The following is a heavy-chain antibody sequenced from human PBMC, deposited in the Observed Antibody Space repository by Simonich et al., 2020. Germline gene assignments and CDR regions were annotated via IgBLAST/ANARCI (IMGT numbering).Heavy chain of an antibody. CDR1: GYTFTRYD. CDR2: MNANRGNT. D-gene: IGHD2-2*01. Sequence: QVQLVQSGAEVKKPGASVKVSCKASGYTFTRYDINWVRQATGQGLEWRGWMNANRGNTGYAQRFQGRVTITRNTSISTAYMELSSLRSEDTAVYYCARGPAERWFDPWGQGTLVTVSS. J-gene: IGHJ5*02. CDR3: ARGPAERWFDP. V-gene: IGHV1-8*03.